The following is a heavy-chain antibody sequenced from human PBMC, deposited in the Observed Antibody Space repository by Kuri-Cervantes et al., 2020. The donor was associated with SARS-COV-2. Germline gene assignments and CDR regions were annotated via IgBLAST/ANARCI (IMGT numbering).Heavy chain of an antibody. J-gene: IGHJ4*02. D-gene: IGHD6-13*01. CDR3: ARAPGYSSSWYSPTFDY. V-gene: IGHV4-30-4*08. CDR2: IYYTGST. CDR1: GGSISSGHYY. Sequence: SETLSLTCTVSGGSISSGHYYWSWIRQPPGKGLEWIDYIYYTGSTYYNPSLKSRVTISVDTSKNQFSLKLSSVTAADTAVYYCARAPGYSSSWYSPTFDYWGQGTLVTVSS.